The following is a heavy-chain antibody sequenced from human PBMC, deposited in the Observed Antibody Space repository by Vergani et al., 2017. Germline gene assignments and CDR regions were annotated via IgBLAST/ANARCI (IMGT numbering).Heavy chain of an antibody. CDR2: ISWNSNSI. Sequence: QLVESGGGLVQPGGSLRLSFVASGFTSAEFAMHWVRQAPGKGLEWVSGISWNSNSIGYADSVKGRFTISRDNAKNSLYLQMNSLRAEDTAFYYCAKDLGTSSGGGWFDPWGQGTLVTVSS. CDR1: GFTSAEFA. CDR3: AKDLGTSSGGGWFDP. J-gene: IGHJ5*02. V-gene: IGHV3-9*02. D-gene: IGHD6-6*01.